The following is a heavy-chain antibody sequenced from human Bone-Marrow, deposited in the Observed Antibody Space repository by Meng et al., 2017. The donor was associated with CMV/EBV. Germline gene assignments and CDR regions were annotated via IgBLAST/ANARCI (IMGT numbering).Heavy chain of an antibody. D-gene: IGHD2-2*02. J-gene: IGHJ6*02. CDR2: INPNSGGT. V-gene: IGHV1-2*02. CDR1: GYTFTDYF. CDR3: ARDIVVVPAAIEDGMDV. Sequence: ASVKVSCKASGYTFTDYFVHWVRQAPGQGLEWMGWINPNSGGTNYAQKFQGRVTMTRDTSISTAYMELSRLRSDDTAVYYCARDIVVVPAAIEDGMDVWGQGTTVTVSS.